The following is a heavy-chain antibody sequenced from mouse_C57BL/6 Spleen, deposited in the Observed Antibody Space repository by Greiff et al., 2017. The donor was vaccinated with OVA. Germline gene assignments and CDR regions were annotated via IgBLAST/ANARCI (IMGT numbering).Heavy chain of an antibody. CDR1: GYTFTDYN. V-gene: IGHV1-18*01. Sequence: EVQRVESGPELVKPGASVKIPCKASGYTFTDYNLDWVKQSHGKSLEWIGDINPNNGGTIYNQQFKGKATLTVDKSSSTAYMELRSLTSEDTAVDDCARSFYPYWYFDGWGTGTTVTVSS. CDR3: ARSFYPYWYFDG. J-gene: IGHJ1*03. CDR2: INPNNGGT. D-gene: IGHD2-1*01.